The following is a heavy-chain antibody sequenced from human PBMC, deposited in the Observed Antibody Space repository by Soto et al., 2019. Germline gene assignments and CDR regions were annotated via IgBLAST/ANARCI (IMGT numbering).Heavy chain of an antibody. CDR1: GFTFSSYG. CDR3: AKELKLRTDGDYVGGDYYYGMDV. Sequence: GGPLRLSCAASGFTFSSYGMHCVRQAPGKGLEWVAVISYDGSNKYYADSVKGRFTISRDNSKNTLYLQMNSLRAEDTAVYYCAKELKLRTDGDYVGGDYYYGMDVWGQGTTVTVSS. D-gene: IGHD4-17*01. J-gene: IGHJ6*02. V-gene: IGHV3-30*18. CDR2: ISYDGSNK.